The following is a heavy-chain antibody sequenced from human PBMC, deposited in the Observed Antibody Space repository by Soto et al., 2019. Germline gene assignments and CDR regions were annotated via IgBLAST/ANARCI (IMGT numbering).Heavy chain of an antibody. V-gene: IGHV1-69*01. Sequence: QVQLVQSGAEVKKPGSSVKVSCKASGGTFSSYAISWVRQAPGQGLEWMGGIIPIFGTANYAQKFQGRVTITADESTSTAYMELSSMRSEYTAVYYCARDLGDYYGSWSSLDYWGQGTLVTVSS. CDR1: GGTFSSYA. CDR3: ARDLGDYYGSWSSLDY. D-gene: IGHD3-10*01. J-gene: IGHJ4*02. CDR2: IIPIFGTA.